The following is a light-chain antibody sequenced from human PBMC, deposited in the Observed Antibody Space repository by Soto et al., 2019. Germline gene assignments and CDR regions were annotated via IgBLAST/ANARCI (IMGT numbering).Light chain of an antibody. Sequence: QSVLTQPASVSGSPGQSITIACTGTSSDVGGYNYVSWYQQHPGKAPNLMIYEVSNRPSGVSNRFSGSKSGNTASLTISGLQAEDEADYYCSSYTSSRSHVVFGGGTKVTV. CDR2: EVS. CDR3: SSYTSSRSHVV. V-gene: IGLV2-14*01. CDR1: SSDVGGYNY. J-gene: IGLJ2*01.